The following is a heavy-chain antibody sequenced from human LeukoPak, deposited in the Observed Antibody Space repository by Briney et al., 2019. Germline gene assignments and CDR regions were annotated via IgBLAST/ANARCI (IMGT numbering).Heavy chain of an antibody. J-gene: IGHJ4*02. V-gene: IGHV5-51*01. CDR3: ARVDLVLGRNARNCDY. D-gene: IGHD4-11*01. Sequence: GESLKISCKGSGYSFTSYWTGWVRQMPGKGLEWMGIIYPGDSDTRYGPSFRGQVTISADKSISTAYWQWRGLRASDTAMYFCARVDLVLGRNARNCDYWGQGTRVTVSS. CDR2: IYPGDSDT. CDR1: GYSFTSYW.